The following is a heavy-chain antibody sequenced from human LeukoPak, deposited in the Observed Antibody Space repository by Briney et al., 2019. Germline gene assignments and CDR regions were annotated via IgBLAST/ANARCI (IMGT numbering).Heavy chain of an antibody. V-gene: IGHV1-2*06. D-gene: IGHD6-13*01. J-gene: IGHJ6*02. Sequence: ASVTVSCKASGYTFTGYYMHWVRQAPGQGLEWMGRINPNSGGTNYAQKFQGRVTMTRDTSISTAYMELSRLRSDDTAVYYCARVWQQLANYYYYGMDVWGQGTTVTVSS. CDR1: GYTFTGYY. CDR2: INPNSGGT. CDR3: ARVWQQLANYYYYGMDV.